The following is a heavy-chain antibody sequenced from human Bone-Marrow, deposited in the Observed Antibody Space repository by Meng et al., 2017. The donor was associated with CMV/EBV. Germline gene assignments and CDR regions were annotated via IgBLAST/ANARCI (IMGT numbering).Heavy chain of an antibody. J-gene: IGHJ4*02. CDR1: GGSFSGYY. Sequence: GSLRLSCAVYGGSFSGYYWSWIRQPPGKGLEWIGEINHSGSTNYNPSLKSRVTISVDTSKNQFSLKLSSVTAADTAVYYCARGVRESSIAARQRGLYFDYWGQGTLVTVSS. CDR3: ARGVRESSIAARQRGLYFDY. V-gene: IGHV4-34*01. CDR2: INHSGST. D-gene: IGHD6-6*01.